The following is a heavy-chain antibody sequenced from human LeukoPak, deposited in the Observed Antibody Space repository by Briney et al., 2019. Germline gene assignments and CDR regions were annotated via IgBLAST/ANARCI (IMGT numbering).Heavy chain of an antibody. CDR1: GFTFSSYA. J-gene: IGHJ4*02. D-gene: IGHD3-10*01. Sequence: GGSLRLSCAASGFTFSSYAMSWVRQAPGKGLEWVSAISGSGGSTYYADSVKGRFTISRDNSKNTLYLQINSLRAKDTAVYYCAKEVGSGSYFDYWGQGTLVTVSS. V-gene: IGHV3-23*01. CDR3: AKEVGSGSYFDY. CDR2: ISGSGGST.